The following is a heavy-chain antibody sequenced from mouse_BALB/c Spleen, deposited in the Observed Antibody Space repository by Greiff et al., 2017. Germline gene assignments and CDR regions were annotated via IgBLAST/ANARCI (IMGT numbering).Heavy chain of an antibody. CDR1: GFSLTGYG. CDR2: IWGDGST. J-gene: IGHJ2*01. Sequence: VKVEESGPGLVAPSQSLSITCTVSGFSLTGYGVNWVRQPPGKGLEWLGMIWGDGSTDYNSALKSRLSISKDNSKSQVFLKRNSLQTDDTARYYCARGNYRYPFDYWGQGTTLTVSS. CDR3: ARGNYRYPFDY. V-gene: IGHV2-6-7*01. D-gene: IGHD2-14*01.